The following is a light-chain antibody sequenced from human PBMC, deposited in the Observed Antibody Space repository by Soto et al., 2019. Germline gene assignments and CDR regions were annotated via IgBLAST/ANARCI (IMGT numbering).Light chain of an antibody. CDR1: SNDVGSYNY. J-gene: IGLJ1*01. V-gene: IGLV2-14*01. CDR2: DVT. CDR3: KSYTTSNTYV. Sequence: SGLTPPASVSGSPGQSIAISCPGTSNDVGSYNYVSWYQQHPGKAPKLMIYDVTNRPSGVSDRFSGSKSGNTASLTISGLQAEDEADYYCKSYTTSNTYVFGSGTKVTVL.